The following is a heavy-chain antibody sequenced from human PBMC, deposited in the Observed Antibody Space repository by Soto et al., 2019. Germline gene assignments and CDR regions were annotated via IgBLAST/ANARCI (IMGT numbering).Heavy chain of an antibody. J-gene: IGHJ4*02. V-gene: IGHV3-23*01. CDR3: AKAAPVYSGCFDY. CDR1: GFSFSSFW. Sequence: GGSLILSCAASGFSFSSFWMHWVRQAPGKGLEWVSAISGSGGSTYYADSVKGRFTISRDNSKNTLYLQMNSLRAEDTAVYYCAKAAPVYSGCFDYWGQGTLVTVSS. CDR2: ISGSGGST. D-gene: IGHD1-26*01.